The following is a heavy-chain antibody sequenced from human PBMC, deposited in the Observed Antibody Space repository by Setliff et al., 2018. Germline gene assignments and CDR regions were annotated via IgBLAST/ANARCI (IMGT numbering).Heavy chain of an antibody. CDR1: GFTFSAHW. CDR3: ARDHIVGGTGFFDH. J-gene: IGHJ4*02. Sequence: PGESLKISCAGSGFTFSAHWMHWVRQVPGKGLVWVSRINGDASTTTYADSVKGRFTISRDNAKNTLYLQMSSLRVEDTAVYYCARDHIVGGTGFFDHWGQGALVTVSS. V-gene: IGHV3-74*03. CDR2: INGDASTT. D-gene: IGHD1-26*01.